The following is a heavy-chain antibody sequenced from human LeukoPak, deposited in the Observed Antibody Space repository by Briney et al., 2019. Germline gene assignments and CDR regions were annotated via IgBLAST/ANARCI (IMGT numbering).Heavy chain of an antibody. V-gene: IGHV3-21*01. Sequence: GGSLRLSCAASGFTFSSYSMNWVRQAPGKGLEWVSSTSSSSSYIYYADSVKGRFTISRDNAKNSLYLRMNSLRAEDTAVYYCARQLGYCSSTSCRGDGMDVWDKGATVTVSS. CDR1: GFTFSSYS. D-gene: IGHD2-2*01. CDR3: ARQLGYCSSTSCRGDGMDV. J-gene: IGHJ6*04. CDR2: TSSSSSYI.